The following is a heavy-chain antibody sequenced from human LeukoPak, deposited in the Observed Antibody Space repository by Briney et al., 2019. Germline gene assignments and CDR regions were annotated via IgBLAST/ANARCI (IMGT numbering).Heavy chain of an antibody. D-gene: IGHD6-13*01. CDR1: GGTFSSYA. Sequence: SVKVSCKASGGTFSSYAISWVRQAPGQGLEWMGGIIPIFGTANYAQKFQGRVTITTDESTSTAYMELSRLRSDDTAVYYCARGEAAGTDYWGQGTLVTVSS. J-gene: IGHJ4*02. V-gene: IGHV1-69*05. CDR2: IIPIFGTA. CDR3: ARGEAAGTDY.